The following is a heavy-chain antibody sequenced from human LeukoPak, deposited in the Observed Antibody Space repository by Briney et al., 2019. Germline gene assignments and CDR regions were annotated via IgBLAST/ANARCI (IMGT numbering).Heavy chain of an antibody. V-gene: IGHV3-30*03. J-gene: IGHJ4*02. CDR2: ISYDGGNK. D-gene: IGHD3-22*01. CDR1: GFTFSSYG. CDR3: AVSPPARYYDSSGPLGY. Sequence: GGSLRLSCAASGFTFSSYGMHWVRQAPGKGLEWVAVISYDGGNKYYADSVKGRFTISRDNSKNTLYLQMNSLRAEDTAVYYCAVSPPARYYDSSGPLGYWGQGTLVTVSS.